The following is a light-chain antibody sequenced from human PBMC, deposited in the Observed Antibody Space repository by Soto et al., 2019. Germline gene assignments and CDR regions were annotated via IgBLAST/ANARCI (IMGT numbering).Light chain of an antibody. CDR3: QHYNSYSEA. CDR1: QSIDNY. Sequence: DIQMTQSPPSLSASVGDRVIITCRTSQSIDNYLNWYQQKPGKAPKLLIYAASTLQSGVPSRFSGSGSGTEFTLTISSLQPDDFATYYCQHYNSYSEAFGQGTKVDIK. J-gene: IGKJ1*01. V-gene: IGKV1-5*01. CDR2: AAS.